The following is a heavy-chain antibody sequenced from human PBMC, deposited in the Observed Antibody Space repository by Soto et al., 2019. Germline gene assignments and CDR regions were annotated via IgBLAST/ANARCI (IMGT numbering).Heavy chain of an antibody. CDR2: ISAYNGNT. Sequence: GASVKVSCKASGYTFTSYGISWVRQAPGQGLEWMGWISAYNGNTNYAQKLQGRVTMTTDTSTSTAYMELRSLRSDDTAVYYCAREGRAAPDTIYYYYGMDVWGQGTTVTVSS. D-gene: IGHD6-13*01. J-gene: IGHJ6*02. V-gene: IGHV1-18*04. CDR3: AREGRAAPDTIYYYYGMDV. CDR1: GYTFTSYG.